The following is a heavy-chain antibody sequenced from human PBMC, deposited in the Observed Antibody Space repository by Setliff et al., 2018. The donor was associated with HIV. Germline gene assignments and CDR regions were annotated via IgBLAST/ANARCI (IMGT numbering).Heavy chain of an antibody. D-gene: IGHD5-18*01. CDR1: GGTFSSFA. J-gene: IGHJ3*02. V-gene: IGHV1-69*05. Sequence: SVKVSCKTSGGTFSSFAISWVRQAPGQGLEWMGGIIPMFGRVNYAQKFLGRVTLTRDTSTSTVYMELSSLRSEDTAVYYCARGPWIHLWSSELDAFDIWGQGTMVTVSS. CDR2: IIPMFGRV. CDR3: ARGPWIHLWSSELDAFDI.